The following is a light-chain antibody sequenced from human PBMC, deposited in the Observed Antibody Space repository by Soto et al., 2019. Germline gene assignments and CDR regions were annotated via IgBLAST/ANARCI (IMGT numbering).Light chain of an antibody. V-gene: IGKV3-15*01. CDR3: QQYNTWPPT. CDR1: QSVRSN. Sequence: EIVMTQSPATLSASTGERATLSCRASQSVRSNLAWYQQKPGQAPRLLIYSASTRATGIPARFSGSGSGTEFTLSIGSLQSEDFAIYYCQQYNTWPPTFGQGTKVEIK. J-gene: IGKJ1*01. CDR2: SAS.